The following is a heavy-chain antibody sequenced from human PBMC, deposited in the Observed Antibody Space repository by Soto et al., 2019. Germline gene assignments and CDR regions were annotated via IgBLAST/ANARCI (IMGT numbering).Heavy chain of an antibody. D-gene: IGHD3-10*01. CDR3: ARNGYYYGSGSPVPYFDY. CDR1: GGRVWSSRYY. V-gene: IGHV4-39*01. CDR2: IYYSGST. Sequence: SITSAACGGRVWSSRYYLAWNRQPPGKGLEWIGSIYYSGSTYYNPSLKSRVTISVDTSKNQFSLKLSSVTAADTAVYYCARNGYYYGSGSPVPYFDYWGQGTLVTVSS. J-gene: IGHJ4*02.